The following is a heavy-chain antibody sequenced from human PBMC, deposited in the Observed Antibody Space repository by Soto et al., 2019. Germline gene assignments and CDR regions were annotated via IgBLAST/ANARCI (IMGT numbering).Heavy chain of an antibody. D-gene: IGHD3-22*01. J-gene: IGHJ4*02. CDR1: GFTFSIYG. CDR2: IYYDGSKK. V-gene: IGHV3-30*18. CDR3: AKGGGDGYYDSSAYSFDR. Sequence: QVQLVESGGGVVQPGQSLRLSCQASGFTFSIYGMHWVRRAPGKGLEWVAVIYYDGSKKFYADSAKGRFTVSRDNSKYTLYLQMNSLRTEDTAIYYCAKGGGDGYYDSSAYSFDRWGQGTLVTVSS.